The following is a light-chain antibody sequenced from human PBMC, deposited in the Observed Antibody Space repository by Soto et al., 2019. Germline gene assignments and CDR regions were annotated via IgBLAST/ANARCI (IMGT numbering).Light chain of an antibody. CDR1: KIGSKI. CDR3: AAWDDGLNGPV. J-gene: IGLJ3*02. Sequence: SYELTQPPSVSVAPGQTAKITCGGDKIGSKIVHWYKQRPGQAPVAVVFDATDRPSGIPDRISASRSGTSASLAISGPQPEDEADYYCAAWDDGLNGPVFGGGTKLTVL. CDR2: DAT. V-gene: IGLV3-21*02.